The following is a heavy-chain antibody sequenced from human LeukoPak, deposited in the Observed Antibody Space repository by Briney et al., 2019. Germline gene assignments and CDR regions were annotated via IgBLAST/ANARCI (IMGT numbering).Heavy chain of an antibody. D-gene: IGHD4-17*01. V-gene: IGHV3-21*01. J-gene: IGHJ6*02. CDR3: ARDRETTVTTRFYYYYYGMDV. Sequence: PGGSLRLSCAASGFTFSSYSMNGVRQAPGKGLEGVSSISSSSSYIYYADSVKGRFTISRHNAKNSLYLQMNSLRAEDTAVYYCARDRETTVTTRFYYYYYGMDVWGQGTTVTVSS. CDR1: GFTFSSYS. CDR2: ISSSSSYI.